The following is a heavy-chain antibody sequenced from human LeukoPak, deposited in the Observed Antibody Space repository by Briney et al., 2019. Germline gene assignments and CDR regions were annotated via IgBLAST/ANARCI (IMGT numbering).Heavy chain of an antibody. J-gene: IGHJ6*02. CDR1: GFTFSSYG. CDR2: ISYDGSNK. CDR3: EKDPGWERHYYGMDV. Sequence: PGRSLRLSCAASGFTFSSYGMHWVRQAPGKGLEWVAVISYDGSNKYYADSVKGRFTISRDNSKTTLYLQMNSLRAEDTAVYYCEKDPGWERHYYGMDVWGQGTTVTVSS. D-gene: IGHD1-26*01. V-gene: IGHV3-30*18.